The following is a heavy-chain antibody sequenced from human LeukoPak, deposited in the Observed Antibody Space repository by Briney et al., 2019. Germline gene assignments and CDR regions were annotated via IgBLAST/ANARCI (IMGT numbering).Heavy chain of an antibody. CDR3: APVMYYYDSSGYESGNWFDP. D-gene: IGHD3-22*01. CDR2: ITPIFGTA. CDR1: GGTFSSYA. J-gene: IGHJ5*02. Sequence: SVKVSCKASGGTFSSYAISWFDQPPGQGLKWREGITPIFGTANYAQKFQGRVTITADESTSTAYMELSSLRSEDTAVYYCAPVMYYYDSSGYESGNWFDPWGQGTLVTVSS. V-gene: IGHV1-69*13.